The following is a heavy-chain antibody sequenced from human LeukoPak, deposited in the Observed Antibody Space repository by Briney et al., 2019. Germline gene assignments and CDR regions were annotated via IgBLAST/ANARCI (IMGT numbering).Heavy chain of an antibody. CDR2: IYYSGST. CDR1: GGSISSGGYY. Sequence: PSQTLSLTCTVSGGSISSGGYYCSWIRQHPGKGLEWIGYIYYSGSTYYNPSLKSRVTISVDTSKNQFSLKLSSVTAADTAVYYCARYIVVVPAAYSYYYYYMDVWGKGTTVTVSS. J-gene: IGHJ6*03. D-gene: IGHD2-2*01. V-gene: IGHV4-31*03. CDR3: ARYIVVVPAAYSYYYYYMDV.